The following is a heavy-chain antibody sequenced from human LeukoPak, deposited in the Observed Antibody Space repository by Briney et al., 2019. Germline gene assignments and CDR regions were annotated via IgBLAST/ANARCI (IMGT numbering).Heavy chain of an antibody. Sequence: GASVKVSCKASGYTFTGYYMHWVRQAPGQGLEWMGRINPNSGGTNYAQKFQGRVTMTRDTSISTAYMELSRLGSDDTAVYYCARDRNYYDSTDLDYWGQGTLVTVSS. V-gene: IGHV1-2*06. CDR3: ARDRNYYDSTDLDY. J-gene: IGHJ4*02. D-gene: IGHD3-22*01. CDR1: GYTFTGYY. CDR2: INPNSGGT.